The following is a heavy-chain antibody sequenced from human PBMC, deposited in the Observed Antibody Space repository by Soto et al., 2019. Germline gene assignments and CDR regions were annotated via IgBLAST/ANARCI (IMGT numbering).Heavy chain of an antibody. Sequence: PVGSLRLSCAASGFTFSSYGMHWVRQAPGKGLGWVAVIWYDGSNKYYADSVKGRFTISRDNSKNTLYLQMNSLRAEDTAVYYCARDPTYYYDSSGYGGDYWGQGTLVTVSS. CDR3: ARDPTYYYDSSGYGGDY. CDR1: GFTFSSYG. D-gene: IGHD3-22*01. CDR2: IWYDGSNK. J-gene: IGHJ4*02. V-gene: IGHV3-33*01.